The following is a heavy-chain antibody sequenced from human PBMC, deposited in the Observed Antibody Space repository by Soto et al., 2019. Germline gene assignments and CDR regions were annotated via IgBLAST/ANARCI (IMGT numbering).Heavy chain of an antibody. V-gene: IGHV2-5*02. D-gene: IGHD5-12*01. CDR1: GFSLSTSGVG. CDR2: IYWDDDK. CDR3: AHSRDGYKGGWFDP. J-gene: IGHJ5*02. Sequence: QITLKESGPTLVKPTQTLTLTCTFSGFSLSTSGVGVGWIRQPPGKALEWLALIYWDDDKRYSPSLKSRLTITKDTSKNQVVLTMTNMDPVDTATYYCAHSRDGYKGGWFDPWGQGTLVTVSS.